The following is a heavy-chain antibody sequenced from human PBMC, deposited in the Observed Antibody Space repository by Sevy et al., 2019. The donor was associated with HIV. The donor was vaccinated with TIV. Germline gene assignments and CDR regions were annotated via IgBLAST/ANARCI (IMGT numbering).Heavy chain of an antibody. CDR3: AKYGPTGGAFDI. CDR1: GGTFSSYA. D-gene: IGHD4-17*01. Sequence: ASVKVSCKASGGTFSSYAISWVRQAPGQGLEWMGGIIPIFGTANYAQKFQGRVTITADKYTSTAYMDLSGLRSEDTAVYYHAKYGPTGGAFDIWGQGTMVTVSS. J-gene: IGHJ3*02. CDR2: IIPIFGTA. V-gene: IGHV1-69*06.